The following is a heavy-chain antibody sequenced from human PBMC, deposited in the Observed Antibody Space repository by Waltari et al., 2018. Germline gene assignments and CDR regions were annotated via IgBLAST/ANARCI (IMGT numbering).Heavy chain of an antibody. J-gene: IGHJ4*02. CDR3: ARWNIGADY. Sequence: EVQLVESGGGSVQPGGPLRLSCAASGFTFSIYSMFWVRQAPGKGLEWVSYINTRSTTIYYADSVKGRLTTSRDNAKNSLYLQMNSLRAEDTAVYYCARWNIGADYWGQGTLVTVSS. D-gene: IGHD2-15*01. CDR1: GFTFSIYS. CDR2: INTRSTTI. V-gene: IGHV3-48*04.